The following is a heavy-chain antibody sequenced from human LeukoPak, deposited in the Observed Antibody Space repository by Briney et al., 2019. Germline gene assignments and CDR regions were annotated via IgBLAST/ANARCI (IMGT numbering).Heavy chain of an antibody. V-gene: IGHV3-7*01. J-gene: IGHJ3*02. CDR3: ARASYYYDSSGHHAFDI. D-gene: IGHD3-22*01. CDR1: GFTFSSYW. CDR2: IKQDGSEK. Sequence: GGSLRLSCAASGFTFSSYWMSWVRQAPGKGLEWVANIKQDGSEKYYVDSVKGRFTISRDNAKNSLYLQMNSLRAEDTAVYYCARASYYYDSSGHHAFDIWGQGTMVTVSS.